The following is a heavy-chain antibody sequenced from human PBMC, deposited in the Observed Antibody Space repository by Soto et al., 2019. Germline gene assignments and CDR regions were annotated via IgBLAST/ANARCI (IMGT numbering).Heavy chain of an antibody. CDR1: GGSISSGGYY. Sequence: SETLSLTCTVSGGSISSGGYYWSWIRQHPGKGLEWIGYIYYSGSTYYNPSLKSRVTISVDTSKNQFSLKLSSVTAADTAVYYCARSRIVLVPAAISPPVDYWGQGTLVTVSS. D-gene: IGHD2-2*02. J-gene: IGHJ4*02. CDR2: IYYSGST. CDR3: ARSRIVLVPAAISPPVDY. V-gene: IGHV4-31*03.